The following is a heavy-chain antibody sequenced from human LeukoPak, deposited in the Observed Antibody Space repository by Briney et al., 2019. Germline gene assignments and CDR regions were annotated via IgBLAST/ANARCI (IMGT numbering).Heavy chain of an antibody. J-gene: IGHJ4*02. Sequence: GGSLRLSCAASGFTFSSYWMSWVRQAPGKGLEWVANIKQDGSEKYYVDSVKGRFTISRDNAKNSLYLQMNSLRAEDTAVYYCARGAPPVVTPVSFVDYWGQGTLVTVSS. CDR1: GFTFSSYW. CDR2: IKQDGSEK. D-gene: IGHD4-23*01. V-gene: IGHV3-7*01. CDR3: ARGAPPVVTPVSFVDY.